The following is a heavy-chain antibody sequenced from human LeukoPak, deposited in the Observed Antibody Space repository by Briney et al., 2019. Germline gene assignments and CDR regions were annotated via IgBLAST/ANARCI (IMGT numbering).Heavy chain of an antibody. V-gene: IGHV3-23*01. D-gene: IGHD1-26*01. CDR2: ISGSGGST. Sequence: GGCLRLSCAASGFTFSSYAMSWVRQAPGEGLEWVSAISGSGGSTYYADSVKGRFTISRDNSKNTLYLQMNSLRAEDTAVYYCAKDQSGSYFGDAFDIWGQGTMVTVSS. CDR1: GFTFSSYA. CDR3: AKDQSGSYFGDAFDI. J-gene: IGHJ3*02.